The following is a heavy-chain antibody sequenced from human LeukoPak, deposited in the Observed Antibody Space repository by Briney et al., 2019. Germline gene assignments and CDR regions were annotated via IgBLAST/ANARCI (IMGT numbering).Heavy chain of an antibody. CDR3: ARRSRYCRSTKCSYFDY. CDR1: EYGFTSYW. J-gene: IGHJ4*02. D-gene: IGHD2-21*02. CDR2: IYPGDSDT. V-gene: IGHV5-51*01. Sequence: GESLKISFRGSEYGFTSYWIGWVRPRPGKGLEGMGIIYPGDSDTRYSPSFQGQVTFSADRSISTAYLQWSSLKASDTATYYCARRSRYCRSTKCSYFDYWGQGTLVIVSS.